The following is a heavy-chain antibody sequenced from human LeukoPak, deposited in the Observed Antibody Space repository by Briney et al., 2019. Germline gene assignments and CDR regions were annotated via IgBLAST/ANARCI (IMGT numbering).Heavy chain of an antibody. D-gene: IGHD6-6*01. CDR1: GGTFSSYA. Sequence: ASVKVSCKASGGTFSSYAISWVRQAPGQGLEWMGGIIPIFGTANYVQKFQGRVTITADESTSTAYMELSSLRSEDTAVYYCARDIAARLLFYWGQGTLVTVSS. CDR3: ARDIAARLLFY. J-gene: IGHJ4*02. CDR2: IIPIFGTA. V-gene: IGHV1-69*13.